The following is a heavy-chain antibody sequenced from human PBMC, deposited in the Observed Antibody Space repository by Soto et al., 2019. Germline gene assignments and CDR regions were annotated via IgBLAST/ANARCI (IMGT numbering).Heavy chain of an antibody. V-gene: IGHV4-34*01. D-gene: IGHD5-12*01. Sequence: TLSLTRAVYGGPLGRYFCRWIRQPPGKGLEWIGEINHSGSTNYNPSLKSRVTISVDTSKNQFSLKLSSVTAADTAVYYCARRGLDGYNIPVWGQGTLVTVPQ. CDR3: ARRGLDGYNIPV. J-gene: IGHJ4*02. CDR1: GGPLGRYF. CDR2: INHSGST.